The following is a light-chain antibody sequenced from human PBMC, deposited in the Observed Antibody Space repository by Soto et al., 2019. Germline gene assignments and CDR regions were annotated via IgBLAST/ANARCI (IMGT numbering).Light chain of an antibody. CDR3: QSYDSSLSGPYVV. J-gene: IGLJ2*01. CDR2: GNS. CDR1: SSNIGAGYD. V-gene: IGLV1-40*01. Sequence: QLVLTQPPSVSGAAGQRVTISCTGSSSNIGAGYDVHWYQQLPGTAPKLLIYGNSNRPSGVPDRFSGSKSGTSASLAITGLQAEDEADYYCQSYDSSLSGPYVVFGGGTKLTVL.